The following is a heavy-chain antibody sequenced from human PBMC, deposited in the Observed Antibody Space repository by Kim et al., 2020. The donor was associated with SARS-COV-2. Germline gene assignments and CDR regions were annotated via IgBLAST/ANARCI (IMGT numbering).Heavy chain of an antibody. Sequence: GGSLRLSCAASGFTFRDYAMNWVRQAPGKGLEWVSTIGAIRTDTFYADSVKGLFTVSRDNANNTLYLQMNSLRDEDTALYYCTKYMSTGPSRWFDPWGQGALVTVSS. CDR3: TKYMSTGPSRWFDP. CDR1: GFTFRDYA. V-gene: IGHV3-23*01. D-gene: IGHD3-10*02. CDR2: IGAIRTDT. J-gene: IGHJ5*02.